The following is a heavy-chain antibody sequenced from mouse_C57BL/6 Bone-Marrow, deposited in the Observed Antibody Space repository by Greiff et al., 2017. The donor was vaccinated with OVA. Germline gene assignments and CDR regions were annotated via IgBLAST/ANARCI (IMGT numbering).Heavy chain of an antibody. D-gene: IGHD1-1*01. CDR3: ARRRYYGSSYWYFDV. Sequence: QVQLQQPGAELVKPGASVKLSCKASGYTFTSYWMQWVKQRPGQGLEWIGEIDPSDSYTNYNQKFKGKATLTVDTSSSTAYMQLSSLTSEDSAVYYCARRRYYGSSYWYFDVWGTGTTVTVAS. CDR2: IDPSDSYT. CDR1: GYTFTSYW. J-gene: IGHJ1*03. V-gene: IGHV1-50*01.